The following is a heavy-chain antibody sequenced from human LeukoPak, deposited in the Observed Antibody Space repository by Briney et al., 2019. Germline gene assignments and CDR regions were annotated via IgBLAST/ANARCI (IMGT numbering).Heavy chain of an antibody. Sequence: ASVKVSCTASGYTFTNYAMNWVRQAPGQGLEWMGWIHPSTGNPTYAQGFTGRFVFSLDTSVSTTYLQISSLKAEDTAVYYCARAYQRLGDLSLPDYWGQGTLVTVSS. V-gene: IGHV7-4-1*02. J-gene: IGHJ4*02. CDR2: IHPSTGNP. CDR1: GYTFTNYA. CDR3: ARAYQRLGDLSLPDY. D-gene: IGHD3-16*02.